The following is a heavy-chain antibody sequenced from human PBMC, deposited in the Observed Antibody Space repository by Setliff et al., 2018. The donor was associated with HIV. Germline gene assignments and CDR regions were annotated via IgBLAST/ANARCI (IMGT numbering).Heavy chain of an antibody. CDR3: ARDPHYYDRSGHYSYFYFDF. D-gene: IGHD3-22*01. Sequence: SETLSLTCTVSGGSTSSNSDHWGWIRQPPGKGLEWIGGISYSGNTYYNPSLQSRVTILLDMSKNQFSLKLNSVSAADTAVYYCARDPHYYDRSGHYSYFYFDFWGQGMRVTVSS. CDR2: ISYSGNT. CDR1: GGSTSSNSDH. V-gene: IGHV4-39*07. J-gene: IGHJ4*02.